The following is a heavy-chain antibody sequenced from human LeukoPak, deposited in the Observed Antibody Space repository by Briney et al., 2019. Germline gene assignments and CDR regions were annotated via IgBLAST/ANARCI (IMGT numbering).Heavy chain of an antibody. CDR3: ARGWGCSSTSCYIPDY. CDR1: GYSISSGYY. D-gene: IGHD2-2*02. V-gene: IGHV4-38-2*02. CDR2: IYHSGST. J-gene: IGHJ4*02. Sequence: PSETLSLTCTVSGYSISSGYYWGWIRQPPGKGLEWIGSIYHSGSTYYNPSLKSRVTISVDTSKNQFSLKLSSVTAADTAVYYCARGWGCSSTSCYIPDYWGQGTLVTVSS.